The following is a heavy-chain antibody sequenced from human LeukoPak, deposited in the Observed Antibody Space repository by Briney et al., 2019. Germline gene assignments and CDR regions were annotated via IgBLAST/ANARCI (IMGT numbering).Heavy chain of an antibody. CDR1: GGSISSYY. Sequence: SETLSLTCTVSGGSISSYYWSWIRQPPGKGLEWIGYIYYSGSTNYNPSLKSRVTISVDTSKNQFSLKLSSVTAADTAVYYCARHLEDYVWGSYRPGAFDIWGQGTMVTVSS. CDR2: IYYSGST. D-gene: IGHD3-16*02. CDR3: ARHLEDYVWGSYRPGAFDI. V-gene: IGHV4-59*08. J-gene: IGHJ3*02.